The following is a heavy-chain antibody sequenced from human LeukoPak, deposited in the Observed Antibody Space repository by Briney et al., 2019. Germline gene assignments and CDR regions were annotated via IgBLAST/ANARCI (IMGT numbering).Heavy chain of an antibody. CDR3: ARDRGSGSYFRVRDYYYYGMDV. CDR2: INPNSGGT. V-gene: IGHV1-2*02. CDR1: GYTFTGYD. J-gene: IGHJ6*02. Sequence: ASVKVSCKASGYTFTGYDMHWVRQAPGQGLEWMGWINPNSGGTNYAQKFQGRVTMTRDTSTSTAYMELSSLRSDDTAVYYCARDRGSGSYFRVRDYYYYGMDVWGQGTTVTVSS. D-gene: IGHD3-10*01.